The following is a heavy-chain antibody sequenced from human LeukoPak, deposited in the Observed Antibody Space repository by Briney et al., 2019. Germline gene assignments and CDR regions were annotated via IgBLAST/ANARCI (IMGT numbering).Heavy chain of an antibody. CDR3: ARVDEGY. V-gene: IGHV1-69*04. J-gene: IGHJ4*02. CDR1: GGTFSNYA. CDR2: IIPIFGIA. Sequence: SVKVSCKASGGTFSNYAISWVRQAPGQGLEWMGRIIPIFGIANYAQKFQGRVTITADKSTSTAYMELSSLRSEDTAVYYCARVDEGYWGQGTLVTVSS. D-gene: IGHD3-9*01.